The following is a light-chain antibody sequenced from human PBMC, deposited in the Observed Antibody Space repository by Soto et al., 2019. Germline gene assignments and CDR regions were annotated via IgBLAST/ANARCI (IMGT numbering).Light chain of an antibody. Sequence: QSALTQPASVSGSPGQSITISCTGPSSDVGGYNFVSWYQQHPGKVPKLMIYDVSSRPSGVSNRFSGSKSGNTASLTISGLQAEDEADYYCSSYTSSITVLFGGGTKVTVL. CDR2: DVS. V-gene: IGLV2-14*01. J-gene: IGLJ2*01. CDR3: SSYTSSITVL. CDR1: SSDVGGYNF.